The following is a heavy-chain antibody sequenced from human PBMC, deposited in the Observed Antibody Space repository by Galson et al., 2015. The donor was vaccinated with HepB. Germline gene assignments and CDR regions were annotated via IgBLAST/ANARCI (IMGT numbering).Heavy chain of an antibody. CDR2: ITPLFGTA. CDR1: GGTFSSNG. D-gene: IGHD2-2*01. J-gene: IGHJ4*02. CDR3: ARDGGYCSTTSCFGY. V-gene: IGHV1-69*13. Sequence: SVKVSCKASGGTFSSNGISWVRQAPGQGLEWMGGITPLFGTANYAQKFQARVTITADESTSTAYMELSSLRSEDTAVYYCARDGGYCSTTSCFGYWGQGTLVTVSS.